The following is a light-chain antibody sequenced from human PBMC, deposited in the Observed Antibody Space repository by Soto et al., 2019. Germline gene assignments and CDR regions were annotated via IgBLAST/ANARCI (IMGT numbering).Light chain of an antibody. J-gene: IGLJ1*01. CDR3: GTWDSGLSARV. CDR2: DNN. CDR1: SSNIGNNY. V-gene: IGLV1-51*01. Sequence: QSVLTQPPSVSAAPGQKVTISCSGSSSNIGNNYVSWYQQLPGTAPKLLIYDNNKRPSGIPDRFSGSKSGTSATLGITGLQTGDEADYYCGTWDSGLSARVFGTGTKATVL.